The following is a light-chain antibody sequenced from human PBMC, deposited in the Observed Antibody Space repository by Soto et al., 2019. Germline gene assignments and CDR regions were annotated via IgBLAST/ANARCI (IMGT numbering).Light chain of an antibody. CDR2: GNS. CDR3: QSYDGSLSYV. J-gene: IGLJ1*01. CDR1: SSNIGAGYD. Sequence: QAVVTQPPSVSGAPGQRVTISCTGSSSNIGAGYDVHWYQQLPGTAPKLLIYGNSNRPSGVPDRFSGSKSGTSASLAITGLQAEDEADYYCQSYDGSLSYVFGTGTKVTVL. V-gene: IGLV1-40*01.